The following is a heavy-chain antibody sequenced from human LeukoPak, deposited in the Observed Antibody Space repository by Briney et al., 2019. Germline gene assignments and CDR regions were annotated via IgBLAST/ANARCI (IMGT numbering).Heavy chain of an antibody. V-gene: IGHV1-18*01. D-gene: IGHD2-2*01. CDR3: ARLDGDIVVVPAGEGGCYFDY. CDR2: ISAYSGNT. CDR1: GYTFTSYG. J-gene: IGHJ4*02. Sequence: GASVKVSCKASGYTFTSYGISWVRQAPGQGLEWMGWISAYSGNTNYAQKLQGRVTMTTDTSTSTAYMELRSLRSDDTAVYYCARLDGDIVVVPAGEGGCYFDYWGQGTLVTVSS.